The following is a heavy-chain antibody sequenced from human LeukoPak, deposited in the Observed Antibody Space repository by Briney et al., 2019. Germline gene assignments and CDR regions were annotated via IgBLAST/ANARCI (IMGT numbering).Heavy chain of an antibody. Sequence: GGSVRLSCGASGFSFSSYAMSWVRQAPGKGLEWVSSIIGSGGRTYYADSVRGRFAISRDNFKNMLYLQMSSLRAEDTAVYYCAGDDFPYWGQGTLVTVSS. CDR1: GFSFSSYA. CDR3: AGDDFPY. CDR2: IIGSGGRT. D-gene: IGHD3-3*01. J-gene: IGHJ4*02. V-gene: IGHV3-23*01.